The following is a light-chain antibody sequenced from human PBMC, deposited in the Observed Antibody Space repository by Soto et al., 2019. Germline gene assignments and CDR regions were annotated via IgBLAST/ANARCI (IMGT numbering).Light chain of an antibody. CDR2: GAS. J-gene: IGKJ1*01. CDR1: QSISDT. Sequence: EIEMTQSSATLSVSPGGRATLSCRASQSISDTLAWYQQKPGQAPRLLIHGASTRATGFPARFSGSGSGTDFTLTISSLQSEDFAVYYCQQYNNWPWTFGQGTKVEIK. CDR3: QQYNNWPWT. V-gene: IGKV3-15*01.